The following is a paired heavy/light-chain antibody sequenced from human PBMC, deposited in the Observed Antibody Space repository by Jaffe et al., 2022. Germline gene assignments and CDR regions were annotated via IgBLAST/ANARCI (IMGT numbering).Light chain of an antibody. Sequence: AIQLTQSPSSLSASVGDRVTITCRASQGISSALAWYQQKPGKAPKLLIYDASSLESGVPSRFSGSGSGTDFTLTISSLQPEDFATYYCQQFNSYPLALTFGGGTKVEIK. CDR3: QQFNSYPLALT. V-gene: IGKV1-13*02. J-gene: IGKJ4*01. CDR1: QGISSA. CDR2: DAS.
Heavy chain of an antibody. J-gene: IGHJ4*02. CDR1: GFTFSSYA. Sequence: EVQLLESGGGLVQPGGSLRLSCAASGFTFSSYAMSWVRQAPGKGLEWVSAISGSGGSTYYADSVKGRFTISRDNSKNTLYLQMNSLRAEDTAVYYCAKRVSRSDYWGQGTLVTVSS. D-gene: IGHD6-13*01. V-gene: IGHV3-23*01. CDR2: ISGSGGST. CDR3: AKRVSRSDY.